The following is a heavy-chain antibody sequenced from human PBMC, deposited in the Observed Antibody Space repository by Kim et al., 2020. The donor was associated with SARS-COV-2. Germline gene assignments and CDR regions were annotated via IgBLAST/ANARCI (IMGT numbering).Heavy chain of an antibody. J-gene: IGHJ4*02. CDR1: GFTFSSYD. Sequence: GGSLRLSCAASGFTFSSYDMHWVRQAPGKGLEWVAVIWYDGSNKYYADPVKGRFTISRDNSKNTLYLQMNSLRADDMAGYYYARYSYGYSWRQGTLVTVSS. CDR2: IWYDGSNK. D-gene: IGHD5-18*01. CDR3: ARYSYGYS. V-gene: IGHV3-33*01.